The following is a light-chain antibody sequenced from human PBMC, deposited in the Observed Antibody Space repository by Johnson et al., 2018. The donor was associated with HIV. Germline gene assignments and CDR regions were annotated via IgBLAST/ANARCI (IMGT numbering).Light chain of an antibody. CDR2: DNN. V-gene: IGLV1-51*01. J-gene: IGLJ1*01. Sequence: QSVLTQPPSVSAAPGQKVTISCSGSSSNIGNNYVSWYQQLPGTAPKLLIYDNNKRPSGIPDRFSGSKSGTSATLGITGLQTGDEADNYCGTWDSSLSAYVFGTWTKVTVV. CDR3: GTWDSSLSAYV. CDR1: SSNIGNNY.